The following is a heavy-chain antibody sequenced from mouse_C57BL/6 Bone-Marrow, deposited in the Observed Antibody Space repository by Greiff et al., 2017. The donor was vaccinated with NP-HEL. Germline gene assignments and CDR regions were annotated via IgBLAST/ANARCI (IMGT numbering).Heavy chain of an antibody. Sequence: EVQVVESGGDLVKPGGSLKLSCAASGFTFSSYGMSWVRQTPDKRLEWVATISSGGSYTYYQDSVKGRFTISRDNAKNTLYLQMSSLKSEDTAMYYCARVSKAYWGQGTLVTVSA. J-gene: IGHJ3*01. V-gene: IGHV5-6*01. CDR1: GFTFSSYG. CDR2: ISSGGSYT. CDR3: ARVSKAY.